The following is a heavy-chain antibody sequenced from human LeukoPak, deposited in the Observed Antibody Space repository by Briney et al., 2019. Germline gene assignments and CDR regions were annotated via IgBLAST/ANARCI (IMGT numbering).Heavy chain of an antibody. CDR1: GGSISSYH. Sequence: SETLSLTCTVSGGSISSYHWSWIRQPPGKGLEWIGYIYYSGSTNYNPSLKSRVTISVDTSKNQFSLKLSSVTAADTAVYYCARGVKQWLETYYYYYMDVWGKGTTVTVSS. CDR2: IYYSGST. V-gene: IGHV4-59*01. J-gene: IGHJ6*03. D-gene: IGHD6-19*01. CDR3: ARGVKQWLETYYYYYMDV.